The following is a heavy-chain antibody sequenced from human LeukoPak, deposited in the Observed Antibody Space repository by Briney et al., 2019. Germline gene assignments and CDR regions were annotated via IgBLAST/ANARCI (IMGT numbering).Heavy chain of an antibody. CDR2: ISSGGNT. Sequence: PSETLSLTCTVSDGSISSSRYSWGWIRQPPGKGLEWIGTISSGGNTFYNPSLKSRVTISIDTSKNHFSLNLSSVTAADTAVYYCARHDSTGYYHWGQGTLVTVSS. CDR3: ARHDSTGYYH. CDR1: DGSISSSRYS. J-gene: IGHJ5*02. D-gene: IGHD3-22*01. V-gene: IGHV4-39*01.